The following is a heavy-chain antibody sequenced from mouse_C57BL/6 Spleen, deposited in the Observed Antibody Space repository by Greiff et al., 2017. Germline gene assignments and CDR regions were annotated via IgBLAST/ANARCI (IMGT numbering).Heavy chain of an antibody. CDR3: ARGYDDYYVFDY. V-gene: IGHV1-19*01. CDR1: GYTFTDYY. J-gene: IGHJ2*01. D-gene: IGHD2-3*01. Sequence: EVQLQQSGPVLVKPGASVKMSCKASGYTFTDYYMNWVKQSHGKSLEWIGVINPYNGGTSYNQKFKGKATLTVDKSSSTAYMELNSLTSEDSAVYYCARGYDDYYVFDYWGQGTTLTVSS. CDR2: INPYNGGT.